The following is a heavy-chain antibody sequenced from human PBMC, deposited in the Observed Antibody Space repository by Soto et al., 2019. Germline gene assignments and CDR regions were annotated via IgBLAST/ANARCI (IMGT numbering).Heavy chain of an antibody. D-gene: IGHD2-15*01. CDR3: ARDDVLCDGGGCYEIPLAV. CDR2: IQSGGTT. Sequence: EVQLVESGGGLVQPGGSLRLSCAASGFTVSSKYMTWFRQAPGKGLEWVSLIQSGGTTYYADAVKGRVTISRDTSENKLYREMDSLRVEDTAVYSCARDDVLCDGGGCYEIPLAVWGKGNTVTHSS. J-gene: IGHJ6*04. CDR1: GFTVSSKY. V-gene: IGHV3-66*01.